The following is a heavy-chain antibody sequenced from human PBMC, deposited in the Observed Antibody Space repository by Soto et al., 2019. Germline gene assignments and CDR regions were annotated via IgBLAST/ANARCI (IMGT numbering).Heavy chain of an antibody. CDR2: IKQDGSEK. CDR1: RFTFSNYW. D-gene: IGHD1-26*01. V-gene: IGHV3-7*01. Sequence: GGSLRLSCAASRFTFSNYWMNWVRQAPGKGLEWVASIKQDGSEKNYVDSVKGRFTISRDNAKNSLYLQMNSLRVEDTVVYYCASGHGSDYWGQGTLVTVSS. CDR3: ASGHGSDY. J-gene: IGHJ4*02.